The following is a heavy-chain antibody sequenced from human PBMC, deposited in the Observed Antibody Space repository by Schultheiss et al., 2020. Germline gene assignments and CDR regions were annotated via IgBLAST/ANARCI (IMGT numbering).Heavy chain of an antibody. J-gene: IGHJ6*02. CDR2: IIPIFGTA. D-gene: IGHD2-2*01. Sequence: AAVKVSCKASGYTFTSYDINWVRQATGQGLEWMGGIIPIFGTANYAQKLQGRVTMTTDTSTSTAYMELRSLRSDDTAVYYCARDHRVAAVLRYYYGMDVWGQGTTVTVSS. CDR3: ARDHRVAAVLRYYYGMDV. V-gene: IGHV1-18*01. CDR1: GYTFTSYD.